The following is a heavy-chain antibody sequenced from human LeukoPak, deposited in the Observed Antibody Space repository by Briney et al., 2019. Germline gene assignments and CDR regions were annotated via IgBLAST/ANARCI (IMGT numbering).Heavy chain of an antibody. Sequence: GGSLRLSCAASGFTFSSYAMHWVRQAPGKGLEYVSAISSNGGSTYYANSVKGRFTISRDNSKNTLYLQMGSLRAEDMAVYYCARVNALYSGSYFFDHWGQGTLVTVSS. J-gene: IGHJ4*02. CDR3: ARVNALYSGSYFFDH. CDR2: ISSNGGST. V-gene: IGHV3-64*01. CDR1: GFTFSSYA. D-gene: IGHD1-26*01.